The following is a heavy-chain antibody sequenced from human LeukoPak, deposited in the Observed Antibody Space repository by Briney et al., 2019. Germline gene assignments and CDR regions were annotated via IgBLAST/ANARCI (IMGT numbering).Heavy chain of an antibody. Sequence: GGSLRLSCAASGFTFSSYSMNWVRQAPGKGLEWFSSISSSSSYIYYADSVKGRFTISRDNAKNSLYLQMNSLRAEDTAVYYCARANFGELPRGDYWGQGTLVTVSS. CDR1: GFTFSSYS. J-gene: IGHJ4*02. CDR3: ARANFGELPRGDY. CDR2: ISSSSSYI. D-gene: IGHD3-10*01. V-gene: IGHV3-21*01.